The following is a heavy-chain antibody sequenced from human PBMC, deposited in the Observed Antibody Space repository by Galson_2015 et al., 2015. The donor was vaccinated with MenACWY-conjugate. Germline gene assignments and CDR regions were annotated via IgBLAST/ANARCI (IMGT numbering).Heavy chain of an antibody. Sequence: SLRLSCSGSGFTFSNYCMSWVRQARGQGLEWVANIKQDGSERYYVDSVKGRFTVSRYNAKISLYLQMNSLRAEDTAVYYGARKIKAVAGENYYYYGMDVWGQGTTVTVSS. CDR2: IKQDGSER. D-gene: IGHD6-19*01. CDR1: GFTFSNYC. J-gene: IGHJ6*02. CDR3: ARKIKAVAGENYYYYGMDV. V-gene: IGHV3-7*03.